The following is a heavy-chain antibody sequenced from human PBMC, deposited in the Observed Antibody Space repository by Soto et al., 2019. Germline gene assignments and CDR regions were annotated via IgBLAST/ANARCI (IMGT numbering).Heavy chain of an antibody. D-gene: IGHD2-2*01. Sequence: SETLSLTCTVSGGSISSGGYYWSWIRQHPGKGLEWIGYIYYSGSTYYNPSLKSRVTISVDTSKNQFSLKLSSVTAADTAVYYCARTSPCSTSCYAFDYWGQGTLVTVSS. CDR2: IYYSGST. J-gene: IGHJ4*02. CDR3: ARTSPCSTSCYAFDY. CDR1: GGSISSGGYY. V-gene: IGHV4-31*03.